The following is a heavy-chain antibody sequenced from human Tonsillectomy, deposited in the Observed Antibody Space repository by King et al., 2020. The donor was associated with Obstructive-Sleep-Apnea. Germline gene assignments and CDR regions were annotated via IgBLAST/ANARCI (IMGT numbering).Heavy chain of an antibody. D-gene: IGHD3-10*01. CDR1: GYTLTELS. V-gene: IGHV1-24*01. CDR2: FDPENGES. CDR3: VTLGAGAGSVDAFDI. J-gene: IGHJ3*02. Sequence: QLVQSGAEVKKPGASVKVSCKVSGYTLTELSMHWGRQTPGKGLEWMGGFDPENGESIYAQKFQGRVTMTEATSTDTAYMELSSLRSEDTAVYYCVTLGAGAGSVDAFDIWGQGTMVTVSS.